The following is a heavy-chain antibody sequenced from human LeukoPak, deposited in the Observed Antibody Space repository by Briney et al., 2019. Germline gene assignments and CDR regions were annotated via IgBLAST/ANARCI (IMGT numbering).Heavy chain of an antibody. D-gene: IGHD6-19*01. CDR2: ISGSGGST. CDR1: GFTFSSYA. J-gene: IGHJ4*02. Sequence: PGGSLRLSCAASGFTFSSYAMSWVRQAPGKGLEWVSAISGSGGSTYYADSVKGRFTISRDNSKNTLYLQMNSLRAEDTAVYYCAKVQASPDSSGWYSDWGQGTLVTVSS. CDR3: AKVQASPDSSGWYSD. V-gene: IGHV3-23*01.